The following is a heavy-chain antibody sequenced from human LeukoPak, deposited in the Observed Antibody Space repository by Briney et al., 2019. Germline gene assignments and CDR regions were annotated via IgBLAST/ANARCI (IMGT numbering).Heavy chain of an antibody. Sequence: GASVKVSCKASGGTFSSYAISWVRQAPGKGLEWMGGFDPEDGETIYAQKFQGRVTMTEDTSTDTAYMELSSLRSEDTAVYYCATGPVCGSSFDYWGQGTLVTVSS. CDR1: GGTFSSYA. V-gene: IGHV1-24*01. D-gene: IGHD3-16*01. CDR3: ATGPVCGSSFDY. J-gene: IGHJ4*02. CDR2: FDPEDGET.